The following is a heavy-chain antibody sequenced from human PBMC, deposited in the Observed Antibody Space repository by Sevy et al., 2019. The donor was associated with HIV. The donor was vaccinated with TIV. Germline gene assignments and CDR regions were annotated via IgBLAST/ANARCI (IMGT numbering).Heavy chain of an antibody. V-gene: IGHV3-11*01. D-gene: IGHD2-21*02. CDR1: GFTFSDDY. CDR3: ARARCGGDCYDTCY. J-gene: IGHJ4*02. CDR2: ISSSGSTI. Sequence: AGSLRLSCAASGFTFSDDYMSWIRQAPGKALEWVSYISSSGSTIYYADSVKGRFTISRDNAKNSLYLQMNSLRAEDTAVYYCARARCGGDCYDTCYWGQGTLVTVSS.